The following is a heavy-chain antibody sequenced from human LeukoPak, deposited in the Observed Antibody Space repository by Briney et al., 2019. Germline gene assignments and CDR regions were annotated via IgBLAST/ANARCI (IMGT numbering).Heavy chain of an antibody. V-gene: IGHV6-1*01. CDR2: TYYRSKWYN. CDR1: GDSLSSNSAA. Sequence: SQTLSLTCAISGDSLSSNSAAWHWLRQSPSRGLEWLGRTYYRSKWYNDYAVSMRSRVSINPDTSKNQFSLQLNSVTPEDTAVYYCARGYSSGIDYWGQGTLVTVSS. D-gene: IGHD6-19*01. J-gene: IGHJ4*02. CDR3: ARGYSSGIDY.